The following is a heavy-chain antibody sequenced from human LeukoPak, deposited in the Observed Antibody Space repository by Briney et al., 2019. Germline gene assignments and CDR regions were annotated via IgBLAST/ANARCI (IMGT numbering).Heavy chain of an antibody. CDR2: ISSSSSYI. Sequence: PGGSLRLSCAASGFTFSSYSMNWVRQAPGKGLEGVSFISSSSSYIYYADSVKGRFTISRDNSKNTLYLQMDSLRAEDTAIYYCARDLGYAPDYWGQGTLVTVSS. V-gene: IGHV3-21*01. D-gene: IGHD3-16*01. CDR3: ARDLGYAPDY. J-gene: IGHJ4*02. CDR1: GFTFSSYS.